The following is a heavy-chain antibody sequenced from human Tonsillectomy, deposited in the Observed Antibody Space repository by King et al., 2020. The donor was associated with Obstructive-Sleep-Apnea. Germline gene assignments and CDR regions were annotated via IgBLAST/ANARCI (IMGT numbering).Heavy chain of an antibody. V-gene: IGHV1-18*04. J-gene: IGHJ4*02. D-gene: IGHD6-19*01. CDR1: GYMFTSYG. Sequence: QLVQSGADVKKHGASVKVSCKASGYMFTSYGISWVRQAPGQGLEWMGWMSAYNGNTKYAQQFRRRVTMTTDKSTSTAYMERRSLRSDDTAVYYCARNPYSTGWYSGWIDYWGQGTLVTVSS. CDR2: MSAYNGNT. CDR3: ARNPYSTGWYSGWIDY.